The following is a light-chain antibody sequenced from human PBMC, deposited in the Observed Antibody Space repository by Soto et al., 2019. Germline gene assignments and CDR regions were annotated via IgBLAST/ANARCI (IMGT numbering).Light chain of an antibody. Sequence: DIQMTQSPSTLSASVGDRVTITCRASQSIGSWLAWYQQKPGKAPKLLIYKACSLESGVPSRFSGSGSGTEFTLTISSLQPDDFATYYCEQYNSYPWTFGQGTKVEIK. CDR3: EQYNSYPWT. V-gene: IGKV1-5*03. CDR2: KAC. CDR1: QSIGSW. J-gene: IGKJ1*01.